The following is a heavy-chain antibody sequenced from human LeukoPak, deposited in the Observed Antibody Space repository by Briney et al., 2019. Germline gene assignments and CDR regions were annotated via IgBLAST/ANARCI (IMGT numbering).Heavy chain of an antibody. Sequence: ASVKVSCKASGYTFTSYGIIWVRQAPGQGLEWMGWISAYNGNTNYAQKFQGRVTMTTDTSTSTTYMDLRSLRSDDTAVYYCARESGITMVRGVNGDWFDPWGQGTLVTVSS. CDR3: ARESGITMVRGVNGDWFDP. CDR2: ISAYNGNT. CDR1: GYTFTSYG. V-gene: IGHV1-18*01. J-gene: IGHJ5*02. D-gene: IGHD3-10*01.